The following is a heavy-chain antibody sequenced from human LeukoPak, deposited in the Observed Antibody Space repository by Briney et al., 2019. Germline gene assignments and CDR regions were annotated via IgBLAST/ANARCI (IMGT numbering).Heavy chain of an antibody. V-gene: IGHV4-30-2*01. Sequence: SETLSLTCTVSGGSISSGGYYWSWIRQPPGEGLEWIGYIYHSGSTYYNPSLKSRVTISVDRSKNQFSLKLSSVTAADTAVYYCASLTMIVVPWGQGTLVTVSS. CDR2: IYHSGST. D-gene: IGHD3-22*01. CDR3: ASLTMIVVP. J-gene: IGHJ4*02. CDR1: GGSISSGGYY.